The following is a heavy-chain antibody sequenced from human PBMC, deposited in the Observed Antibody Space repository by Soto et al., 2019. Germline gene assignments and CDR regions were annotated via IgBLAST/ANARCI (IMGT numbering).Heavy chain of an antibody. V-gene: IGHV2-5*02. CDR1: GFSLSARPVA. J-gene: IGHJ4*02. D-gene: IGHD1-1*01. Sequence: QITLRESGPTRVKPTQTLTLTCTFSGFSLSARPVAVGWIRQPPGKALERLALIYWDDDKRYSPSLMSRLTITKDTYKNHVVLTMTNMAPLDTTIYYCVHRAGIDGNWDGGYFYYWGQGELVTVSS. CDR2: IYWDDDK. CDR3: VHRAGIDGNWDGGYFYY.